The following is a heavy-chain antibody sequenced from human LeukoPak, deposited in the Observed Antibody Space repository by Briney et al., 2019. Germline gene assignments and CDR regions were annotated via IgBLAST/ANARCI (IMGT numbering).Heavy chain of an antibody. CDR1: GGSFSGYY. J-gene: IGHJ5*02. Sequence: TSETLSLTCAVYGGSFSGYYWSWIRQPPGKGLEWIGEINHSGSTNYNPSLKSRVTISVDTSKNQFSLKLSSVTAADTAVYYCARRGAARPFDPWGQGTLVTVSS. D-gene: IGHD6-6*01. CDR2: INHSGST. CDR3: ARRGAARPFDP. V-gene: IGHV4-34*01.